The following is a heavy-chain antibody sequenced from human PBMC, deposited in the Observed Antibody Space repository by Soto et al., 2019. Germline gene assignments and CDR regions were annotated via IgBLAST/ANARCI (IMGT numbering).Heavy chain of an antibody. J-gene: IGHJ4*01. Sequence: PSDALSGTSTVYGGSFSGYYWSWIRQPPGKGLEWIGEINHSGSTNYNPSLKSRVTISVDTSKNQFSLKLSSVTAADTAVYYCARVSMVRGVLLFDSW. CDR1: GGSFSGYY. D-gene: IGHD3-10*01. CDR3: ARVSMVRGVLLFDS. V-gene: IGHV4-34*01. CDR2: INHSGST.